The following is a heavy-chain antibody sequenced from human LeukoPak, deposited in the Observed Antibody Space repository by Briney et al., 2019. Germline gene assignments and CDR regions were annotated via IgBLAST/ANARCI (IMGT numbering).Heavy chain of an antibody. CDR2: INYSGST. V-gene: IGHV4-59*01. J-gene: IGHJ5*02. CDR3: TSSTTGGWFDP. Sequence: PSETLSLTCTVSGGSIRSYYWSWLRQPQGKGLEWIGYINYSGSTSYNPSLRSRVTISVDTSKNQFSLKLSSVTAAATAVYYCTSSTTGGWFDPWGQGTLVTVSS. D-gene: IGHD2/OR15-2a*01. CDR1: GGSIRSYY.